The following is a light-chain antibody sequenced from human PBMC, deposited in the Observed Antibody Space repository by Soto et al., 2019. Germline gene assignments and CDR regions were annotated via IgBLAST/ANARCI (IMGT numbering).Light chain of an antibody. J-gene: IGKJ1*01. Sequence: EIVMTQSPATLSVSPGERSTLSCSASQSVSSNVAWYQQQPGQAPRLLIYGASTTATGIPARFSGSGSGTEFTLTISRLQYEDVAVYYCQQYNNWPRTFGQGTKVDI. CDR1: QSVSSN. CDR3: QQYNNWPRT. V-gene: IGKV3-15*01. CDR2: GAS.